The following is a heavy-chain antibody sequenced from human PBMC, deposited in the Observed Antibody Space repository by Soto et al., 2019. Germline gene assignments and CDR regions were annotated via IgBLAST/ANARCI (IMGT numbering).Heavy chain of an antibody. D-gene: IGHD2-15*01. CDR3: ARDSCSGSSCYGVAYFQH. J-gene: IGHJ1*01. V-gene: IGHV3-11*05. CDR1: GFTFSDYY. CDR2: ISSSSSYT. Sequence: QVQLVESGGGLVKPGGSLRLSCAASGFTFSDYYMSWIRQAPGKGLEWVSYISSSSSYTNSADSVKGRFTISRDNGKNSLYLQMNSLRAEDTAVYYCARDSCSGSSCYGVAYFQHWGQGTLVTVSS.